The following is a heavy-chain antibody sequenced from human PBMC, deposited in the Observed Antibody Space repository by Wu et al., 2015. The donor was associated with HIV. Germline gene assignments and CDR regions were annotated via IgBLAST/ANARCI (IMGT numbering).Heavy chain of an antibody. CDR3: ARVQFDPDYYTYFDL. CDR1: YILTSYP. CDR2: MNPSNGHI. Sequence: QAQLVQSGPEAKRPGASVKVSCKASYILTSYPIGWVRQAPRQRLEWMGWMNPSNGHIQPAQKFQDRINNVHRQKLRNTPAYMELRRPDFLTTRPIYFCARVQFDPDYYTYFDLWGQG. D-gene: IGHD4/OR15-4a*01. J-gene: IGHJ5*01. V-gene: IGHV1-18*01.